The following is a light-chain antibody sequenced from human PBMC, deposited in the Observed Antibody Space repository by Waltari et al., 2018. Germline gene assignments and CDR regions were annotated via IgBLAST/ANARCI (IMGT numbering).Light chain of an antibody. CDR2: EGN. CDR1: SSDVGSYNQ. CDR3: CSYAGSSTWV. J-gene: IGLJ3*02. Sequence: QSALTQPASVSGSPGPPLTISCTGTSSDVGSYNQVTWYQQHPGKAPKLIIYEGNKWPSGVSNRFSGSKSGNTASLTISGLQAEDEADYYCCSYAGSSTWVFGGGTKLTVL. V-gene: IGLV2-23*01.